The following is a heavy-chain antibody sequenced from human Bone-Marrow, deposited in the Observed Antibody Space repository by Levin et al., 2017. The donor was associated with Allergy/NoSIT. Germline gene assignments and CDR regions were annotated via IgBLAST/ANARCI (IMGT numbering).Heavy chain of an antibody. CDR2: IFPGDSDT. Sequence: KVSCQASGYTFTNFWFGWVRQVPGKGLEWIGIIFPGDSDTRYNPSFEGHVTLSVDTATSTAYLQWTALTASDTAMFYCARQGGSNLFDSSPFDFWGQGTLVTVSS. D-gene: IGHD4-11*01. CDR1: GYTFTNFW. V-gene: IGHV5-51*01. J-gene: IGHJ4*02. CDR3: ARQGGSNLFDSSPFDF.